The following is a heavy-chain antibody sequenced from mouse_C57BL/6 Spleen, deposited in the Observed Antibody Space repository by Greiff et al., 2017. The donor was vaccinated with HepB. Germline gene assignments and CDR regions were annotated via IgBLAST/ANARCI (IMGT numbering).Heavy chain of an antibody. Sequence: DVQLVESGGGLVKPGGSLKLSCAASGFTFSDYGMHWVRQAPEKGLEWVAYISSGSSTIYYADTVKGRYTISRDNTKNTLFLQMTSLRSEDTAIYYCARQSTGTGAMDYWGQGTSVTVSS. CDR2: ISSGSSTI. D-gene: IGHD4-1*01. J-gene: IGHJ4*01. CDR1: GFTFSDYG. CDR3: ARQSTGTGAMDY. V-gene: IGHV5-17*01.